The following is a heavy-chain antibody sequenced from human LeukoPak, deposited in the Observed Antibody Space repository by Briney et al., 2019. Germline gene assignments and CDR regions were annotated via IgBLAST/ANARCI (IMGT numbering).Heavy chain of an antibody. CDR2: ILSDGNDK. V-gene: IGHV3-30*18. CDR3: AKDRTSTWSWDY. Sequence: GGSLRLSCAASGFTFSSYDMHWVRQAPGRGLEWVAIILSDGNDKYYADSVKGRFTISRDNCKDTLDLQMNSLRAEDTAVYYCAKDRTSTWSWDYWGQGTLVIVSS. CDR1: GFTFSSYD. J-gene: IGHJ4*02. D-gene: IGHD6-13*01.